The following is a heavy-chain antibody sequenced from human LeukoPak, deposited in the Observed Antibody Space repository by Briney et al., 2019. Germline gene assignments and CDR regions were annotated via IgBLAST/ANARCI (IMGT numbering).Heavy chain of an antibody. CDR2: IKQDGSEK. J-gene: IGHJ4*02. D-gene: IGHD3-3*01. V-gene: IGHV3-7*01. CDR3: ARDRNTDFWSGYYTNYFDY. Sequence: GGSLRLSCAASGFTFSNYWMNWVRQAPGKGLEWVANIKQDGSEKYYVDSVKGRFTISRDNAKNSLHLQMNSLRAEDTAVYYCARDRNTDFWSGYYTNYFDYWGQGTLVTVSS. CDR1: GFTFSNYW.